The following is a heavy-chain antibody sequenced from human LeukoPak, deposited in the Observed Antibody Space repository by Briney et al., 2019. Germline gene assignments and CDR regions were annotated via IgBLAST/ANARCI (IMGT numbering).Heavy chain of an antibody. D-gene: IGHD4-23*01. CDR3: ARASDYGGIWQGAFDI. Sequence: SETLSLTCTVSGGSISSYYWNWIRQPAGKGLERIGHIYTSGSTNYNPSLNCNPSLKSRVTMSVDTSKNQFSLKLSSVTAADTAVYYCARASDYGGIWQGAFDIWGQGTMVAVSS. J-gene: IGHJ3*02. CDR1: GGSISSYY. V-gene: IGHV4-4*07. CDR2: IYTSGST.